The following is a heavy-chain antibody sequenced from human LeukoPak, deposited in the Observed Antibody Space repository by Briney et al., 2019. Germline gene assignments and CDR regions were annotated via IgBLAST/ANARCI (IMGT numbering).Heavy chain of an antibody. CDR2: ISYDGSNK. V-gene: IGHV3-30-3*01. CDR1: GFTFSDYY. J-gene: IGHJ4*02. CDR3: ARDLASSGWYGGDY. D-gene: IGHD6-19*01. Sequence: PGGSLRLSCAASGFTFSDYYMSWIRQAPGKGLEWVAVISYDGSNKYYADSVKGRFTISRDNSKNTLYLQMNSLRAEDTAVYYCARDLASSGWYGGDYWGQGTLVTVSS.